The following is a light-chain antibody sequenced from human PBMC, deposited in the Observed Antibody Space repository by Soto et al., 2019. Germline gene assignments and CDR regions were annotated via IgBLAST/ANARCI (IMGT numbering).Light chain of an antibody. CDR3: AAWDDILSGVV. CDR1: SSNIGINY. Sequence: QSVLTQPPSASGTPGQRVTISCSGSSSNIGINYVYWYQQLPGTAPKLLIYRNNQRPSGVPDRFSGSKSGTSASLAISGLRSEDEADYYCAAWDDILSGVVFGGGTKVTVL. V-gene: IGLV1-47*01. CDR2: RNN. J-gene: IGLJ2*01.